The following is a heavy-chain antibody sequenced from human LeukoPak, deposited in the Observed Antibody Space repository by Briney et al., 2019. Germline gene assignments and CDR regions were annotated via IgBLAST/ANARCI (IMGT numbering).Heavy chain of an antibody. J-gene: IGHJ4*02. Sequence: ASVKVSCKASGYTFTGYYMHWVRQAPGQGLEWMGWINPNSGGTNYAQKFQGRVTMTTDTSTSTAYMELRSLKSDDTAVYYCARAPMVRGVPNFDYWGQGTLVTVSS. V-gene: IGHV1-2*02. CDR3: ARAPMVRGVPNFDY. CDR2: INPNSGGT. D-gene: IGHD3-10*01. CDR1: GYTFTGYY.